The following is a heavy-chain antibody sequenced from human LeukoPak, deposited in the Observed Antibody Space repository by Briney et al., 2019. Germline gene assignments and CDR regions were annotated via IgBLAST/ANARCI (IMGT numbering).Heavy chain of an antibody. V-gene: IGHV3-30*13. J-gene: IGHJ4*02. D-gene: IGHD3-22*01. CDR1: GFTLTSYG. CDR3: AKVRSGYYYDY. CDR2: ISHDGGIK. Sequence: GGSLRLSCVASGFTLTSYGMHWVRQAPGKGLEWVAVISHDGGIKSYAESVRGRFTISRDTSKNRVLLQMDSLRAEDTAVYYCAKVRSGYYYDYWGRGTVVTVSP.